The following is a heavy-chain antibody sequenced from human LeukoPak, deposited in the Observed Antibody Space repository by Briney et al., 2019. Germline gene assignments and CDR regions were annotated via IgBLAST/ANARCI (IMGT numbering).Heavy chain of an antibody. Sequence: PGGSLRLSCAASGFTFSSYWMNWVRQAPGKGLEWVGFIRSKAYGGTTEYATSVKGRFTISRDDSKSIAYLQMNSLKTEDTAVYYCTRDPEEYYYDSSGYYPPVWVSRHYWGQGTLVTVSS. CDR1: GFTFSSYW. V-gene: IGHV3-49*04. CDR2: IRSKAYGGTT. D-gene: IGHD3-22*01. J-gene: IGHJ4*02. CDR3: TRDPEEYYYDSSGYYPPVWVSRHY.